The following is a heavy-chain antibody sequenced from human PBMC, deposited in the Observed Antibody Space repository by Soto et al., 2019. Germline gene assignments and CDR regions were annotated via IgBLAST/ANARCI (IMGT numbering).Heavy chain of an antibody. V-gene: IGHV3-15*01. CDR1: GFTFSNAW. CDR2: IKSKTDGGTT. Sequence: EVQLVESGGGLVKPGGSLRLSCAASGFTFSNAWMSWVRQAPGKGLEWVGRIKSKTDGGTTDYAAPVKGRFTISRDDSKNTLYLQMNSLKTEDTAVYYCTTGLYCTNGVCYLRWGSFDFWGQGTLVTVSS. D-gene: IGHD2-8*01. CDR3: TTGLYCTNGVCYLRWGSFDF. J-gene: IGHJ4*02.